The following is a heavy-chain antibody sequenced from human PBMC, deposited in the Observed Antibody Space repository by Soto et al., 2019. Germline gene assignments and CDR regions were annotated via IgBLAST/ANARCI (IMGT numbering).Heavy chain of an antibody. D-gene: IGHD3-10*01. CDR3: ARIIRTLAWDGVDV. J-gene: IGHJ6*02. CDR2: IYNSGST. V-gene: IGHV4-59*01. Sequence: QVQLQESGPGLVKASETLSLTSTVSAGSISSYYWGWIRQSPGKGLEWIGYIYNSGSTNYNPSLKSRLTMSVDTSKNQFSLKLSSVTAAHTAVYYCARIIRTLAWDGVDVWGQGTRVTV. CDR1: AGSISSYY.